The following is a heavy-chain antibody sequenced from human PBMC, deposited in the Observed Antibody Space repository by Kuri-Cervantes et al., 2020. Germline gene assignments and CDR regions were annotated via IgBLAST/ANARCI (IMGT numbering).Heavy chain of an antibody. CDR2: ISYDGSNK. V-gene: IGHV3-30*03. J-gene: IGHJ4*02. Sequence: GESLKISCAASGFTFSSYGMHWVRQAPGKGLEWVAVISYDGSNKYYADSVKGRFTISRDNSKNTLYLQMNSLRAEDTAVYYCARDYYGPDHWGQGTLVTVSS. CDR3: ARDYYGPDH. CDR1: GFTFSSYG. D-gene: IGHD3-10*01.